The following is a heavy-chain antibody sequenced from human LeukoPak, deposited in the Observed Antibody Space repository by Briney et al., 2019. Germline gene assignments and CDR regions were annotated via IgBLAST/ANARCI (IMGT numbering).Heavy chain of an antibody. D-gene: IGHD7-27*01. J-gene: IGHJ3*02. CDR3: VRELWSLGISFDI. CDR1: GDSVSSNSAT. V-gene: IGHV6-1*01. CDR2: TYYRSKWYN. Sequence: SQTLSLTCAISGDSVSSNSATWHWIRQSPSRGLEWLGRTYYRSKWYNDYAVSVKSRITINPDTSKNQFSLQLDSVTPEDTAVYFCVRELWSLGISFDIWGQGTMVTVSS.